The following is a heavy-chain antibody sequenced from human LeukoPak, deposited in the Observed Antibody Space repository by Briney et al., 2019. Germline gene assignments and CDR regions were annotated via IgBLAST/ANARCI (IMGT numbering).Heavy chain of an antibody. D-gene: IGHD6-13*01. J-gene: IGHJ4*02. CDR3: AKVGAAATRGYFDY. CDR2: ISFDGTDA. Sequence: GTSLRLSCAASGFTFSSYAIHWVRQAPGKGLEWVAVISFDGTDAFYADSVKGRFTISRDNSKNTLYLQMNSLRAEDTAVYYCAKVGAAATRGYFDYWGQGTLVTVSS. V-gene: IGHV3-30*04. CDR1: GFTFSSYA.